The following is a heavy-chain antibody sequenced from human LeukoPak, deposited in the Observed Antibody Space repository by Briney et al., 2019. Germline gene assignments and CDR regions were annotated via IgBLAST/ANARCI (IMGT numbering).Heavy chain of an antibody. CDR1: GFSFSSYT. Sequence: PGGSLRLSCAASGFSFSSYTLHWVRQAPGKGLEWVAGISFDGSGEYYADSVKGRFTISRDNSRDTLYLQMNSLRAEDTAVYYCARAPTITTGFDYWREGTLVTVSS. CDR2: ISFDGSGE. J-gene: IGHJ4*02. D-gene: IGHD4-11*01. CDR3: ARAPTITTGFDY. V-gene: IGHV3-30*04.